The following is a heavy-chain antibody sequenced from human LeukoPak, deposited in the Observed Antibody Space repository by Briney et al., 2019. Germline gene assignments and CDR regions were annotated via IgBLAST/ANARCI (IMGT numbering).Heavy chain of an antibody. Sequence: PGGSLRLSCAASGYRFSPYWMSWVRQTPGKGLEWVDSISDGGRATYYGESVRGRFTISRDDARNSLFLQMNGLRADDTAVYYCTRENYVPDSWGQGTLVTVSS. CDR1: GYRFSPYW. CDR2: ISDGGRAT. V-gene: IGHV3-7*03. J-gene: IGHJ5*02. CDR3: TRENYVPDS. D-gene: IGHD3-10*02.